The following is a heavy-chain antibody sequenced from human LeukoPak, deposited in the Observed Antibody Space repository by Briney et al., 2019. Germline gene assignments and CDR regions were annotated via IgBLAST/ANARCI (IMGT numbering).Heavy chain of an antibody. D-gene: IGHD6-19*01. CDR2: VYTSGSS. Sequence: SETLSLTCTVSGGSISGYYWSWIRQPAGKGLEWIGRVYTSGSSKNNPSLKSRVTMSVDTTKNQFSLKLSSVTAADTAVYYCASVYSSYYYFDSWGQGTLVTVSS. CDR3: ASVYSSYYYFDS. J-gene: IGHJ4*02. CDR1: GGSISGYY. V-gene: IGHV4-4*07.